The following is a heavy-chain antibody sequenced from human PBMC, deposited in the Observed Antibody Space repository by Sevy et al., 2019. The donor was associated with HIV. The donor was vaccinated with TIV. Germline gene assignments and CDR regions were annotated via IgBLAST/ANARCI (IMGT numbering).Heavy chain of an antibody. CDR1: GFTFSSYS. CDR2: ISSSSSYI. V-gene: IGHV3-21*01. Sequence: GGSLRLSCAASGFTFSSYSMNWVRQAPGKGLEWVSSISSSSSYIYYADSVKGRFTISRDNAKNSLYLQMNSLRAEDPAVYYCARDASSQAVAGFDYWGQGTLVTVSS. CDR3: ARDASSQAVAGFDY. D-gene: IGHD6-19*01. J-gene: IGHJ4*02.